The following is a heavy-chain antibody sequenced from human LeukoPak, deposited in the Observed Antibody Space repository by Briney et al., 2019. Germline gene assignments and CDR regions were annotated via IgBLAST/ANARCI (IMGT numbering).Heavy chain of an antibody. Sequence: GGSLRLSCAASGFTFSSYAMHWVRQAPGKGLEWVAVISYDGSNKYYADSVKGRFTISRDNAKNSLYLQMNSLRAEDTAVYYCARRSGSYTDYWGQGTLVTVSS. J-gene: IGHJ4*02. CDR3: ARRSGSYTDY. CDR2: ISYDGSNK. D-gene: IGHD1-26*01. V-gene: IGHV3-30-3*01. CDR1: GFTFSSYA.